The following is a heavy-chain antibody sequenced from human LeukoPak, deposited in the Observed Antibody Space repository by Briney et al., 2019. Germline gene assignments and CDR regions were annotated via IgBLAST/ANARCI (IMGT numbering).Heavy chain of an antibody. Sequence: AASVKVSCKASGYTFIDYYMYWVRQAPGQGLEWMGWTNLNSGDTHYAQKFQGRVTMTRDTSIATAYMELSSLTSDDTAVYYCARTLFGGPHDHWGQGTLVTVSS. CDR3: ARTLFGGPHDH. V-gene: IGHV1-2*02. CDR1: GYTFIDYY. D-gene: IGHD3-10*01. CDR2: TNLNSGDT. J-gene: IGHJ4*02.